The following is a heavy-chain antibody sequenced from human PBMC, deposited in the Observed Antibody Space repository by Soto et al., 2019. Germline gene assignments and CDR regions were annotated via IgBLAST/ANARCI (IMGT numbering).Heavy chain of an antibody. Sequence: SETLSLTCTVSGASITGSSYWSWIRQPAGKGLEWIGRFSLSGTTNYNPSLRSRVTMSADASKNQFSLGLTSVTAADTALYYCARGMTPPGAPAWYYFDSWGQGTLVTVSS. CDR1: GASITGSSY. CDR2: FSLSGTT. CDR3: ARGMTPPGAPAWYYFDS. D-gene: IGHD2-8*02. J-gene: IGHJ4*02. V-gene: IGHV4-4*07.